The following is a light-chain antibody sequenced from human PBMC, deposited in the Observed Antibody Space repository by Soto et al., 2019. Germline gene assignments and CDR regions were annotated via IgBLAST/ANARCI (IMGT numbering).Light chain of an antibody. J-gene: IGLJ3*02. V-gene: IGLV2-8*01. CDR1: SSDVGDYNF. CDR2: EVS. Sequence: QSVLTQPPSASGSPGLSVTISCTGTSSDVGDYNFVSWYQQHPGKAPKLLIYEVSKRPSGVPDRFSGSKSGNTASLTVSGLQAEDEADYYCCSYAGSNNLVFGGGTKVTVL. CDR3: CSYAGSNNLV.